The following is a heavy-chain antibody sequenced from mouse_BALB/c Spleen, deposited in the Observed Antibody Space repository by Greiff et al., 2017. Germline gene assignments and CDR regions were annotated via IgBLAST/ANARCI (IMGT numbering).Heavy chain of an antibody. Sequence: EVKLVESGPGLVKPSQTVSLTCTVTGISITTGNYRWSWIRQFPGNKLEWIGYIYYSGTITYNPSLTSRTTITRDTSKNQFFLEMNSLTAEDTATYYCARAVVAPRYWYFDVWGAGTTVTVSS. CDR1: GISITTGNYR. D-gene: IGHD1-1*01. CDR2: IYYSGTI. V-gene: IGHV3-5*02. J-gene: IGHJ1*01. CDR3: ARAVVAPRYWYFDV.